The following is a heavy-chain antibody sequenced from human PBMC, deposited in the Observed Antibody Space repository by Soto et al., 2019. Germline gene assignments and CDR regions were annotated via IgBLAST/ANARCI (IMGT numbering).Heavy chain of an antibody. V-gene: IGHV6-1*01. Sequence: SQTRSLTCAISGDSVSSDSAAWNWIRQSPSRGLEWLGRTYYRSKWYNDYEVSVRGRITISPDTSKNQFSLQLKSVSPEDTAVYYCARGFYNWDSYYFDYWGQGILVTVSS. CDR1: GDSVSSDSAA. CDR3: ARGFYNWDSYYFDY. J-gene: IGHJ4*02. CDR2: TYYRSKWYN. D-gene: IGHD1-20*01.